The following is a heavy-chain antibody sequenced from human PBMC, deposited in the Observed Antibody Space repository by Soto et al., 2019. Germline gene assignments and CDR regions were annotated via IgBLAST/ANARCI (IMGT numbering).Heavy chain of an antibody. J-gene: IGHJ4*02. D-gene: IGHD2-8*01. V-gene: IGHV4-34*01. CDR3: ARVRRTRYCTNGVCYNSSGWYPAPAHFDY. CDR2: INHSGST. Sequence: SETLSLTCTVYGWSFSGYYWSWIRQPPRKGLEWIGEINHSGSTNYNPSLKSRVTISVDTSKNQFSLKLSSVTAADTAVYYCARVRRTRYCTNGVCYNSSGWYPAPAHFDYWGQGTLVTVSS. CDR1: GWSFSGYY.